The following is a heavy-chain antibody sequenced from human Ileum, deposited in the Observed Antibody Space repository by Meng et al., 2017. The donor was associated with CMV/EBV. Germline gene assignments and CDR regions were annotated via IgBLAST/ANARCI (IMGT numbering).Heavy chain of an antibody. D-gene: IGHD2-21*01. V-gene: IGHV4-61*02. CDR2: RHKNGND. CDR1: GDSISSDNYH. Sequence: QVSRKESGQGLVKLSQTLSLTCSVSGDSISSDNYHWSWIRQPAGKGLEWIGQRHKNGNDNYNASLKSRVTISIDTSKNQFSLTLTSVTAADTAVYYCAIYYGGVGGRGYWAQGTLVTVSS. CDR3: AIYYGGVGGRGY. J-gene: IGHJ4*02.